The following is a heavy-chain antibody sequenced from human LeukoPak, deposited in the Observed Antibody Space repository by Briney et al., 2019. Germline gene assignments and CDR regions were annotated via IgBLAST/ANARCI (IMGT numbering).Heavy chain of an antibody. CDR3: ARESMVRGVVAYYYFDY. V-gene: IGHV1-18*01. CDR2: ISPYNGHT. Sequence: ASVKVSCKVSGYTFTSYGISWVRQAPGQGLEWMGWISPYNGHTNYAQPFQGRVTMTTDTSTNSGYMELRSLRSDDTAVYYCARESMVRGVVAYYYFDYWGQGTLVTVSS. J-gene: IGHJ4*02. CDR1: GYTFTSYG. D-gene: IGHD3-10*01.